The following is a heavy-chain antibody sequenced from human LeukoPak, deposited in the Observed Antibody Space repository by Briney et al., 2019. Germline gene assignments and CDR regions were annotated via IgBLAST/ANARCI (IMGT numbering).Heavy chain of an antibody. J-gene: IGHJ3*02. CDR2: INPNGGGT. V-gene: IGHV1-2*02. CDR3: AREGLMVRGVIEGAFDI. D-gene: IGHD3-10*01. CDR1: GYTFTGYS. Sequence: GASVKVSCKASGYTFTGYSMHWVRQAPGQGLEWMGWINPNGGGTQYAQKFQGRVTMTRDTSISTAYMDLSRLRSDDTAVYYCAREGLMVRGVIEGAFDIWGQGTMVTVSP.